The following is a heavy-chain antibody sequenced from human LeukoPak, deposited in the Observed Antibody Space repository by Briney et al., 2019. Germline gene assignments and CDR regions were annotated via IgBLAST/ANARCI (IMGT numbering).Heavy chain of an antibody. D-gene: IGHD3-3*01. CDR2: IGRSSQYI. CDR3: ARDASNIDFAPYFYYMDV. V-gene: IGHV3-21*01. CDR1: GFTLSLYS. J-gene: IGHJ6*03. Sequence: GGSLRLSCTASGFTLSLYSMHWVRQAPRKGLEWVSSIGRSSQYIYYGDSVRGRFTISRDNAKNSLYLDMNSPRAEDTAVYYCARDASNIDFAPYFYYMDVWGKGTTVTVSS.